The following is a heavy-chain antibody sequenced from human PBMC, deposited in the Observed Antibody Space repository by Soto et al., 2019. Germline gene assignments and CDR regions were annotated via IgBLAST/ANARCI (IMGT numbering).Heavy chain of an antibody. V-gene: IGHV1-69*02. D-gene: IGHD3-10*01. CDR3: ARAGSGGEYPHDP. CDR2: IIPILGIA. CDR1: GGTFSSYT. Sequence: ASVKVSCKASGGTFSSYTISWVRQAPGQGLEWMGRIIPILGIANYAQKFQGRVTITADKSTSTAYMELSSLRSEDTAVYYCARAGSGGEYPHDPWGQGTLVTVSS. J-gene: IGHJ5*02.